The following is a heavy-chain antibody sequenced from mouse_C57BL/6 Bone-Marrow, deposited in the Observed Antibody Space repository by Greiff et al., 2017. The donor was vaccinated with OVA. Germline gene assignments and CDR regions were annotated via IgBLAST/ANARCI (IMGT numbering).Heavy chain of an antibody. CDR1: RYSFTGYY. Sequence: LVESGPELVKPGASVKISCKASRYSFTGYYMNWVKQSPEKSLEWIGEINPSTGGTTYNQKFKAKATLTVDKSSSTAYMQLKSLTSEDSAVYYCARWLLWAMDYWGQGTSVTVSS. CDR2: INPSTGGT. J-gene: IGHJ4*01. CDR3: ARWLLWAMDY. V-gene: IGHV1-42*01. D-gene: IGHD1-1*02.